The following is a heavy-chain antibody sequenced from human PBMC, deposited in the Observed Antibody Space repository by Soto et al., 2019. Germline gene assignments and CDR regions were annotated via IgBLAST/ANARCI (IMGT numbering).Heavy chain of an antibody. CDR1: GFTFSSYG. V-gene: IGHV3-48*01. J-gene: IGHJ6*02. CDR3: ARMGFTGDGYLSYYYYGMDV. CDR2: ISSSGSTI. Sequence: GGSLRLSCAASGFTFSSYGMHWVRQAPGKGLEWVSYISSSGSTIYYADSVKGRFTISADKSISTAYLQWSSLKASDTAMYYCARMGFTGDGYLSYYYYGMDVWGQGTTVTVSS. D-gene: IGHD2-21*01.